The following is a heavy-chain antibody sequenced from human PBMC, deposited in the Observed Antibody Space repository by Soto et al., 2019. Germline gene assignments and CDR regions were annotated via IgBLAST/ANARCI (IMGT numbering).Heavy chain of an antibody. D-gene: IGHD6-13*01. V-gene: IGHV1-18*01. CDR3: AREHSSSWYGAGALWY. Sequence: GASVKVSCKASGGTFSSYAISWVRQAPGQGLEWMGWISPNNGTTNYAQKLQGRVTMTTDTSTSTAYMELRSLRSDDTAVYYCAREHSSSWYGAGALWYWGQGTLVTVSS. J-gene: IGHJ4*02. CDR1: GGTFSSYA. CDR2: ISPNNGTT.